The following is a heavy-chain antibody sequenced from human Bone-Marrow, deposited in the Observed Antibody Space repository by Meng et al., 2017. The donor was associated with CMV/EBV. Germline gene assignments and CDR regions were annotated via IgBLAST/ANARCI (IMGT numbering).Heavy chain of an antibody. V-gene: IGHV3-48*03. D-gene: IGHD2-2*02. CDR3: AKVPEYQLLYGFSRYYYGMDV. J-gene: IGHJ6*02. CDR2: ISSSGSTI. Sequence: GESLKISCAASGFTFSSYEMNWVRQAPGKGLEWVSYISSSGSTIYYADSVKGRFTISRDNSKNTLYLQMNSLRAEDTAVYYCAKVPEYQLLYGFSRYYYGMDVWGQGTTVTVSS. CDR1: GFTFSSYE.